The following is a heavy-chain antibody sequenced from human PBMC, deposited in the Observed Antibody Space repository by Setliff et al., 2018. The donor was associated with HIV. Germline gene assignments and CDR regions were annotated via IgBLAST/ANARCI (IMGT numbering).Heavy chain of an antibody. CDR3: ASRRGIEFYFDI. CDR2: FYYSGST. Sequence: SETLSLTCTVSGGSISSNTAYSWAWIRQPPGKGLEWIGAFYYSGSTFYTPSLKSRLTISADMSTNQLSLKLSSVTAADTGVYYCASRRGIEFYFDIWGQGTPVTVSS. D-gene: IGHD3-10*01. V-gene: IGHV4-39*01. CDR1: GGSISSNTAYS. J-gene: IGHJ4*02.